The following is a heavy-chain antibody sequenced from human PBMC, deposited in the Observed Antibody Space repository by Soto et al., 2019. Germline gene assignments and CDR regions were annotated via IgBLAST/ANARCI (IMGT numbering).Heavy chain of an antibody. D-gene: IGHD1-26*01. CDR1: GGSISGGVYY. CDR3: ARDQLQQKYYYYYYGMDV. V-gene: IGHV4-31*02. Sequence: SETLSLTCTVSGGSISGGVYYWSWIRHHPGKGLEWIGYIYYSGITYYNPSLKSRVTISVDTSKNQFSLKLSSVTAADTAVYYCARDQLQQKYYYYYYGMDVWGQGTTVTVSS. CDR2: IYYSGIT. J-gene: IGHJ6*02.